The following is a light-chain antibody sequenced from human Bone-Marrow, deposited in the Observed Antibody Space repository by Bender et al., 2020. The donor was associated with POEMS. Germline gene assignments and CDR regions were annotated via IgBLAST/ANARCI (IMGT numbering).Light chain of an antibody. Sequence: QSALTQPRSVSGSPGQSVTISCTGTSNTIGPYNYVSWYQHRPGKAPKLIIYHVTERPSGVPDRFSGSKSGNTASLTVSGLQAEDEADYYCNSYGGSDNLVFGGGTKLTVL. CDR3: NSYGGSDNLV. CDR1: SNTIGPYNY. J-gene: IGLJ3*02. CDR2: HVT. V-gene: IGLV2-11*01.